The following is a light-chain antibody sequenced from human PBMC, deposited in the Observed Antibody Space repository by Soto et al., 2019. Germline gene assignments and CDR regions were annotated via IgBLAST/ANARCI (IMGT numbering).Light chain of an antibody. CDR2: TAS. Sequence: EIQMTQSHSTLSASVGDRVTITCRASQSISSYLNWYQQKPGKAPNLLIYTASSLESGVPSRFSGSGSGTDFTLTIASLQPEDFATYFCQQSYSRPRTFGQGTKVDI. CDR3: QQSYSRPRT. CDR1: QSISSY. V-gene: IGKV1-39*01. J-gene: IGKJ1*01.